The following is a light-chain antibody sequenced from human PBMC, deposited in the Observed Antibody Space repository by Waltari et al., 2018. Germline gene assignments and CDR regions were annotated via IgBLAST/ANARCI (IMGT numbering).Light chain of an antibody. CDR2: WAS. Sequence: DIQMTQSPSSLSASVGDRVTITCRASQGIRNDVCWYQQKSGQPPKLLIYWASTRASGVPDRFSGSGSGTDFTLTISSLQAEDVAVYYCQQYYSTPPTFGQGTKVEIK. CDR1: QGIRND. CDR3: QQYYSTPPT. J-gene: IGKJ1*01. V-gene: IGKV4-1*01.